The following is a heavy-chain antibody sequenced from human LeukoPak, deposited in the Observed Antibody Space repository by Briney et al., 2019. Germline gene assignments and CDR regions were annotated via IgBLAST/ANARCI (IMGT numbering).Heavy chain of an antibody. CDR3: ASAGGAYLDY. Sequence: GGSLRLSCAAFGFTFSRYWISWVRQAPGKGLEWLANINQDGSEKNYVDSVQGRFTIFRDNAKNSLYLQMNYLGAEDTAVYYCASAGGAYLDYWGQGTPVTVSS. D-gene: IGHD2-8*02. V-gene: IGHV3-7*01. CDR2: INQDGSEK. J-gene: IGHJ4*02. CDR1: GFTFSRYW.